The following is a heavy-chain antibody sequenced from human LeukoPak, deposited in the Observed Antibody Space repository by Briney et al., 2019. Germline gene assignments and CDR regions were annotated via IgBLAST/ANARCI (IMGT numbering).Heavy chain of an antibody. J-gene: IGHJ4*02. Sequence: SETLSLTCAVYGGSFSGYYWSWIRQPPGKGLEWTGEINHSGSTNYNPSLKSRVTISLDTSKNQLSLKLSSVTAADTAVYYCARGRSRGYFDYWGQGTLVTVSS. CDR1: GGSFSGYY. CDR2: INHSGST. CDR3: ARGRSRGYFDY. D-gene: IGHD6-13*01. V-gene: IGHV4-34*01.